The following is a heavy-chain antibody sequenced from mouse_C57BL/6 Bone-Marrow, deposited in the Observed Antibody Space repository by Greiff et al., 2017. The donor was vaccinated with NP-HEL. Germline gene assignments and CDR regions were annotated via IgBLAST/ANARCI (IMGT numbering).Heavy chain of an antibody. D-gene: IGHD1-1*01. V-gene: IGHV2-2*01. CDR1: GFSLTSYG. J-gene: IGHJ4*01. CDR3: ASLLLPLVDY. CDR2: IWSGGST. Sequence: QVQLQQSGPGLVQPSQSLSITCTVSGFSLTSYGVHWVRQSPGKGLEWLGVIWSGGSTDYNAAFISRLSISKDNSKSQVFFKMNSLQADDTAIYYCASLLLPLVDYWGQGTSVTVSS.